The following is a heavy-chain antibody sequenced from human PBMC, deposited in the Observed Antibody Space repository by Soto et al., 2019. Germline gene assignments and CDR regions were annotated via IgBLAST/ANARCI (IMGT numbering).Heavy chain of an antibody. CDR2: IYPGDSDP. J-gene: IGHJ4*02. Sequence: GESLKISCKGSGYRFTTYWIGWVRQMPGKGLEWMGIIYPGDSDPRYSPSFQGQVTISADKSTSTAYLQWSSLKASDTAMYYCARSPCGSDCYSVAPFDYWGQGTLVTVSS. D-gene: IGHD2-21*02. CDR3: ARSPCGSDCYSVAPFDY. V-gene: IGHV5-51*01. CDR1: GYRFTTYW.